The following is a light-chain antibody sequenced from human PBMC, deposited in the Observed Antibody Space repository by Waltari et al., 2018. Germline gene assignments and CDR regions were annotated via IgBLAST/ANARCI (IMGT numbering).Light chain of an antibody. Sequence: DIQMTQSPSTLSASVGDRVTVTCRASQNINKWLAWYQQKPGKAPNLLIYDASTLPSGVPSRFSGSGFGTEFTLTIDSLQSEDFAVYYCQQRSNWPITFGQGTRLEIK. CDR3: QQRSNWPIT. CDR2: DAS. CDR1: QNINKW. V-gene: IGKV1-5*01. J-gene: IGKJ5*01.